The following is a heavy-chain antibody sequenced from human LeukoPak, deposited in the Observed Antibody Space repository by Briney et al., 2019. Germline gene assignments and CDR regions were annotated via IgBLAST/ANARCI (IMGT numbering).Heavy chain of an antibody. D-gene: IGHD3-22*01. CDR2: INHSGST. CDR1: GGSFSGYY. J-gene: IGHJ4*02. CDR3: ASTNYYDSSTQNY. V-gene: IGHV4-34*01. Sequence: SETLSLTCAVYGGSFSGYYWSWIRQPPGKGLEWIGEINHSGSTNYNPSLKSRVTISVDTSKNQFSLKLSSVTAADTAVYYCASTNYYDSSTQNYWGQGALVTVSS.